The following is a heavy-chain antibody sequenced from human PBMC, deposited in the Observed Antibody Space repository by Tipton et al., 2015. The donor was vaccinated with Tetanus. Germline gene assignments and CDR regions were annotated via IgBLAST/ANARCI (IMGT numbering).Heavy chain of an antibody. Sequence: TLSLTCTVSGDSISSRNSYWGWIRQPPGKGLEWVGSIYYSGSTYYNPSLKSRVTISVDTSKNQFSLKLSSVTAADTAVYYCTRHVVEAVPRWFDPWGQGTLVTVSS. CDR2: IYYSGST. CDR3: TRHVVEAVPRWFDP. CDR1: GDSISSRNSY. V-gene: IGHV4-39*01. D-gene: IGHD2-2*01. J-gene: IGHJ5*02.